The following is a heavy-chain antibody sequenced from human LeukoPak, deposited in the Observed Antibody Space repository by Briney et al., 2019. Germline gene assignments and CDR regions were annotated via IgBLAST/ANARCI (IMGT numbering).Heavy chain of an antibody. D-gene: IGHD6-13*01. V-gene: IGHV1-69*13. CDR2: IIPIFGTA. CDR1: GYTFTSYG. Sequence: SVKVSCKASGYTFTSYGISWVRQAPGQGLEWMGGIIPIFGTANYAQKFQGRVTITADESTSTAYMELSSLRSEDTAVYYCARDRGSSWSNWFDPWGQGTLVTVSS. CDR3: ARDRGSSWSNWFDP. J-gene: IGHJ5*02.